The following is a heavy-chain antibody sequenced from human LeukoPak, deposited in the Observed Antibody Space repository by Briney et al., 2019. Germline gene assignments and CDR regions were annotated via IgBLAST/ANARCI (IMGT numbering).Heavy chain of an antibody. CDR2: LWYHRNNK. Sequence: GGSLRLSCAASGFTFTIYGMRWDRQPPEEWLEWVAILWYHRNNKYYADSVQGRFTVSRDHSQNTASLQLNSLRGEDTAVYYRARGSGTAAGAFDHWGQGTLVTVPS. V-gene: IGHV3-33*01. CDR3: ARGSGTAAGAFDH. CDR1: GFTFTIYG. J-gene: IGHJ4*02. D-gene: IGHD6-13*01.